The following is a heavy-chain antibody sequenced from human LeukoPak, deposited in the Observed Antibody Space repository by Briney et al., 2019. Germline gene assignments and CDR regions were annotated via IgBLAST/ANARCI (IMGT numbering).Heavy chain of an antibody. CDR1: GFTFSSYA. CDR2: ISGSSSYI. Sequence: GGSLRLSCAASGFTFSSYAMSWVRQAPGKGLEWVSAISGSSSYIYYADSVKGRFTISRDNAKNSLYLQMNSLRAEDTAVYYCAREGGSSALGKHYYHYYYMDVWGKGTTVTVSS. V-gene: IGHV3-21*01. CDR3: AREGGSSALGKHYYHYYYMDV. D-gene: IGHD6-19*01. J-gene: IGHJ6*03.